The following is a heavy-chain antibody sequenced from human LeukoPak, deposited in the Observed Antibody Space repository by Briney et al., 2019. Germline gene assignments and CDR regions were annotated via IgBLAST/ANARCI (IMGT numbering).Heavy chain of an antibody. D-gene: IGHD2-2*01. CDR3: WRLSSDLGYCSSTSCPSGFDP. V-gene: IGHV5-51*01. CDR1: GYNFTTYW. Sequence: GESLKISCKGSGYNFTTYWIGWVRQMPGKGLEWMGIFYPGDSDTRYRPSLQGPVTLSPDKSISTAYLQWSRPKHSDTGLYYRWRLSSDLGYCSSTSCPSGFDPWGQGTLVTVSS. CDR2: FYPGDSDT. J-gene: IGHJ5*02.